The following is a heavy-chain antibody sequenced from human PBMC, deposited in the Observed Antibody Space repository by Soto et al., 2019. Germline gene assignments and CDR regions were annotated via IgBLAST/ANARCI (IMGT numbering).Heavy chain of an antibody. CDR1: GYTFTSYG. V-gene: IGHV1-18*01. CDR2: ISAYNGNT. D-gene: IGHD3-9*01. Sequence: ASVKVSCKASGYTFTSYGISWVRQAPGQGLEWMGWISAYNGNTNYAQKLQGRVTMTTETSTSTAYMELRSLRSDDTAVYYCASSLRYFDWLRPYYYYYYMDVWGKGTTVTVSS. CDR3: ASSLRYFDWLRPYYYYYYMDV. J-gene: IGHJ6*03.